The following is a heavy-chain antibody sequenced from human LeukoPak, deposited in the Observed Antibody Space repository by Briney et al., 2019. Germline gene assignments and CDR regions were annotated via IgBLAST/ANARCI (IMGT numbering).Heavy chain of an antibody. V-gene: IGHV4-39*01. CDR3: ASWGWGDIVVVPAATDAFDI. D-gene: IGHD2-2*01. J-gene: IGHJ3*02. CDR2: IYYSGST. CDR1: GGSISSSSYY. Sequence: SETLPLTCTVSGGSISSSSYYWGWIPQPPGKGLEWIGSIYYSGSTYYNPSLKSRVTISVDTSKNQFSLKLSSVTAADTAVYYCASWGWGDIVVVPAATDAFDIWGQGTMVTVSS.